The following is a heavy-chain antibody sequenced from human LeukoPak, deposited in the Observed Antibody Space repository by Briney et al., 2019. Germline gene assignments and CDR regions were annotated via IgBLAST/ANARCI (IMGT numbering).Heavy chain of an antibody. CDR1: GYSFTSYW. D-gene: IGHD3-10*01. CDR2: IYPGDSDT. CDR3: ARHVNYYGSRFDY. J-gene: IGHJ4*02. V-gene: IGHV5-51*01. Sequence: GESLKISRKGSGYSFTSYWIGWVRQMPGKGLEWMGIIYPGDSDTRYSPSFQGQVTISADKSISTAYLQWSSLKASDTAMYYYARHVNYYGSRFDYWGQGTLVTVSS.